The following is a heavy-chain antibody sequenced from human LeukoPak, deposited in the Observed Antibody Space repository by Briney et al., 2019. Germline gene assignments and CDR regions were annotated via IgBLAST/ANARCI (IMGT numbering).Heavy chain of an antibody. V-gene: IGHV3-7*01. J-gene: IGHJ3*02. CDR1: GFTFSSYW. CDR3: ARDSGKTSDAFDI. CDR2: IKQDGSEK. Sequence: GGSLRLSCAASGFTFSSYWMSWVRQAPGKGLEWVANIKQDGSEKYYVDSVKGRFTISRDNAKNSLCLQMNSLRAEDTAVYYCARDSGKTSDAFDIWGQGTMVTVSS.